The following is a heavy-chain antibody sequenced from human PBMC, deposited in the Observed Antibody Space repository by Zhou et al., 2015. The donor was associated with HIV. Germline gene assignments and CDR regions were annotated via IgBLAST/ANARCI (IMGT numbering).Heavy chain of an antibody. D-gene: IGHD1-14*01. V-gene: IGHV1-8*01. CDR2: MNPNSHNV. J-gene: IGHJ3*02. CDR3: ARRGTQVWSDSFDI. CDR1: GYTFTSCD. Sequence: QVQLVQSGAELKKPGASVRVSCEASGYTFTSCDINWVRQAAGQGLEWMGWMNPNSHNVDYAQKFQGRVTMTGDTSMRTVYMELSGLRSDDTAVYYCARRGTQVWSDSFDIWGQGTMVTVSS.